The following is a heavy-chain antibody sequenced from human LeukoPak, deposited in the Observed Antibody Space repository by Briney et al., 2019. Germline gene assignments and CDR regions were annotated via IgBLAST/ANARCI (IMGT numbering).Heavy chain of an antibody. CDR1: GFTFSSYV. CDR3: AKAIGNYYGSGFDY. CDR2: ISGSGGTT. V-gene: IGHV3-23*01. J-gene: IGHJ4*02. Sequence: GGSLRLPCAASGFTFSSYVMTWVRQAPGKGLEWVSAISGSGGTTYCADSVKGRFTISRDNSKNTLYLQMNSLRAEDTAIYYCAKAIGNYYGSGFDYWGQGTLVTVSS. D-gene: IGHD3-10*01.